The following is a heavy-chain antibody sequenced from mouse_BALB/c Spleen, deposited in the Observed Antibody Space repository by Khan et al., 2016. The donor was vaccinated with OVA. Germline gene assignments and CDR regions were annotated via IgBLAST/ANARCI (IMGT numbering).Heavy chain of an antibody. Sequence: EVQLQESGAELVKPGASVKLSCTASGFNIKDTYLPWVKQRPEQGLEWIGRIAPANGNTKYDPKFQGKATITADTSSHTSYLQLNSLTSEDTAVYYCAHPSYGPRGFDVWGAGTTVTVSS. CDR3: AHPSYGPRGFDV. CDR1: GFNIKDTY. J-gene: IGHJ1*01. V-gene: IGHV14-3*02. CDR2: IAPANGNT. D-gene: IGHD2-10*02.